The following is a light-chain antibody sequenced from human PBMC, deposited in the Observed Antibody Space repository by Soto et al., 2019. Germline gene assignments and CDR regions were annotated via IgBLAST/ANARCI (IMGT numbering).Light chain of an antibody. CDR3: QQRNIWPPVT. V-gene: IGKV3-11*01. CDR1: QSVSSNY. J-gene: IGKJ5*01. CDR2: GSF. Sequence: EIVLTQSPSKLSLSPGERATLSCRASQSVSSNYFAWYHPKPGQAPRLLIYGSFNRATGIPARFSGSGSGTDFTLTISSLEPEDFAVYYCQQRNIWPPVTFGQGTRVEIK.